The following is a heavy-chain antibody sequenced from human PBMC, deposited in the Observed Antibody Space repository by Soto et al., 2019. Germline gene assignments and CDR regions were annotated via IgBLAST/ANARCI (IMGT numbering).Heavy chain of an antibody. CDR3: ARDRLRDFYWFYYYYGMDV. CDR1: GYTFTSYD. V-gene: IGHV1-8*01. Sequence: QVQLVQSGAEVKKPGASVKVSCKASGYTFTSYDINWVRQDNGQGLEWMGWMNPNNGNTGYAQKFQGRVTMTRNTYISTAYMELSSLRAEDTAVDYCARDRLRDFYWFYYYYGMDVWGQGTTVTVSS. D-gene: IGHD3-9*01. CDR2: MNPNNGNT. J-gene: IGHJ6*02.